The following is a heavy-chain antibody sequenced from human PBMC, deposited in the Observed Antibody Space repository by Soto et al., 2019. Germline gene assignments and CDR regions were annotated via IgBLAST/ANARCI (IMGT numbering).Heavy chain of an antibody. J-gene: IGHJ3*02. CDR3: ARDFGEVGSTAAFDI. CDR2: IHNDGSRT. Sequence: XGSLRLSCAASGFSFSSFWMRWARQAPGKGLVWVAHIHNDGSRTSYADSVKGRFTISRDNAKNTLYLQMNSLRAEDTAMYYCARDFGEVGSTAAFDIWGQGTMVTVSS. CDR1: GFSFSSFW. D-gene: IGHD1-26*01. V-gene: IGHV3-74*01.